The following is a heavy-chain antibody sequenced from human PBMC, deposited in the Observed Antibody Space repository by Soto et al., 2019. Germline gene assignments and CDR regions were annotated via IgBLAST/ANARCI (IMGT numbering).Heavy chain of an antibody. J-gene: IGHJ3*01. CDR2: VWANGINN. CDR3: VRERGPFDAFDF. CDR1: GFMFTKYG. Sequence: GGSLRLSCAASGFMFTKYGMRWVRQAPGKGLEWVAVVWANGINNYYADFVEGRFTISRDNSKSSLFLQMNSLRVEDTAVYYCVRERGPFDAFDFWGQGTMVTVSS. V-gene: IGHV3-33*01.